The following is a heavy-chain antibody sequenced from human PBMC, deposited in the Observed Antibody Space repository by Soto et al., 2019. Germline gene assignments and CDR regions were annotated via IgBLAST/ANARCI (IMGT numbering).Heavy chain of an antibody. J-gene: IGHJ4*02. CDR2: INPSGGST. D-gene: IGHD6-13*01. Sequence: ASVKVSCKASGYTFTSYYMHWVRQAPGQGLEWMGIINPSGGSTSYAQKFQGRVTMTRDTSTSTVYMELSSLRSGDTAVYYCAKSSSWYDGGSRYFDYWGQGTLVTVSS. CDR3: AKSSSWYDGGSRYFDY. V-gene: IGHV1-46*01. CDR1: GYTFTSYY.